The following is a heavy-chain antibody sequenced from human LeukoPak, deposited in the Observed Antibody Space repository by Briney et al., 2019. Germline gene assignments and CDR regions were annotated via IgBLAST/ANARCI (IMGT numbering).Heavy chain of an antibody. D-gene: IGHD2-2*02. J-gene: IGHJ4*02. CDR3: ARARWDIVVVPAAISFDY. Sequence: ASVKVSCKASGYTFTGYYMHWVRQAPGQGLEWMGRINPNSGGTNYAQKFQGRVTMTRDTSISTAYMELSRLRSDDTAVYYCARARWDIVVVPAAISFDYWGQGTLVTVSS. CDR2: INPNSGGT. CDR1: GYTFTGYY. V-gene: IGHV1-2*06.